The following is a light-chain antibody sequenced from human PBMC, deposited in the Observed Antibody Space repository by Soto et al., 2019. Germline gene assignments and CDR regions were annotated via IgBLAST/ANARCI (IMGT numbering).Light chain of an antibody. CDR1: QSSSRS. V-gene: IGKV1-39*01. CDR2: AAS. CDR3: QQSYSTPYT. J-gene: IGKJ2*01. Sequence: DIQITQSPASLSASVGDRVTITCRASQSSSRSLNWYQQKPGKAPKLLIYAASSLQSGVPSRFSGSGSGTDFTLTISSLQPEDFATYYCQQSYSTPYTFGQGTKLEIK.